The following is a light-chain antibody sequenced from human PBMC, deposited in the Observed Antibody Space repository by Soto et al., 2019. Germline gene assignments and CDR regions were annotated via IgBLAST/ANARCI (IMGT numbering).Light chain of an antibody. J-gene: IGKJ4*01. CDR3: QQYNNWPLT. CDR2: AAS. CDR1: QSISRT. V-gene: IGKV3D-15*01. Sequence: EIVLTQSPDTLSVSPGERATLSCRASQSISRTLAWYQQKSGQLPMLLIYAASTRATGVPARFSGSGSGTEFTLTISSLQSEDFAVYYCQQYNNWPLTFGGGTTVEIK.